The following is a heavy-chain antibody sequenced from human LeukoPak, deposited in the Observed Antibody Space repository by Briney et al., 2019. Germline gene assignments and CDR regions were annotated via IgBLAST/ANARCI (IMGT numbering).Heavy chain of an antibody. D-gene: IGHD5-18*01. J-gene: IGHJ3*02. CDR2: ISAYNGNT. V-gene: IGHV1-18*01. CDR3: ARSRYSYGHYGPRVDAFDI. CDR1: GYTFTSYG. Sequence: ASVKVSCKASGYTFTSYGISWVRQAPGQGLEWIGWISAYNGNTNYAQKLQGRVTMTTDTSTSTAYMELRSLRSDDTAVYYCARSRYSYGHYGPRVDAFDIWGQGTMVTVSS.